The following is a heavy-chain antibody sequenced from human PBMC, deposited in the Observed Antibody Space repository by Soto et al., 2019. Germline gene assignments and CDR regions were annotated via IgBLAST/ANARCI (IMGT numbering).Heavy chain of an antibody. CDR2: IYYSGTT. J-gene: IGHJ4*02. Sequence: SETLSLTCTVSGGSVSSRAHYWGWIRQTPGKGLEWIGNIYYSGTTSYNPSLKSRVTISVDTSKNQFSLKLTSVTAADTAVYYCARQDPLSGYGYGLGGYYFAYWGQGTLVTVSS. V-gene: IGHV4-39*01. CDR3: ARQDPLSGYGYGLGGYYFAY. CDR1: GGSVSSRAHY. D-gene: IGHD5-18*01.